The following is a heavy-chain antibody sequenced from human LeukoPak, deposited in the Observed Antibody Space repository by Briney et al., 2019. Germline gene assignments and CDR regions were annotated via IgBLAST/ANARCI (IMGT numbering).Heavy chain of an antibody. V-gene: IGHV4-39*01. CDR3: ARLNRELPPHFDY. D-gene: IGHD1-26*01. Sequence: GSLRLSCAASGFTFSSYAMSWVRQAPGKGLEWIGSIYYSGSTYYNPSLKSRVTISVDTSKNQFSLKLSSVTAADTAVYYCARLNRELPPHFDYWGQGTLVTVSS. J-gene: IGHJ4*02. CDR1: GFTFSSYA. CDR2: IYYSGST.